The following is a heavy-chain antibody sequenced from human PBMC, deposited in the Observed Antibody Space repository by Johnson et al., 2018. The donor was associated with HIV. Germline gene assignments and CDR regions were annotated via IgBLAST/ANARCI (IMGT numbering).Heavy chain of an antibody. J-gene: IGHJ3*02. CDR2: IKEDGGEK. CDR1: GFIFSSYW. CDR3: ARSVSLVRGALDI. D-gene: IGHD2/OR15-2a*01. Sequence: VHLVESGGGVVQPGGSLRLSCAASGFIFSSYWMTWVRQAPGKGLEWVANIKEDGGEKHYVDSVKGRFTISRDNAKNSLYLQMNSLRAEDTAVYYCARSVSLVRGALDIWGQGTMVTVSS. V-gene: IGHV3-7*03.